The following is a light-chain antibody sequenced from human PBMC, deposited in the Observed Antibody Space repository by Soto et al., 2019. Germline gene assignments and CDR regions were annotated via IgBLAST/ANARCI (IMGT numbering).Light chain of an antibody. CDR2: RTS. CDR1: QSISSN. Sequence: EMVMTQSPAALSVSPLEVASLSCMASQSISSNLAWYQQKPGQAPRLLMFRTSSRATGFPARFSGSGSGTEFNLTISSLQSEDFGVYYCQQYGSSPWTFGQGIKVDIK. J-gene: IGKJ1*01. V-gene: IGKV3-15*01. CDR3: QQYGSSPWT.